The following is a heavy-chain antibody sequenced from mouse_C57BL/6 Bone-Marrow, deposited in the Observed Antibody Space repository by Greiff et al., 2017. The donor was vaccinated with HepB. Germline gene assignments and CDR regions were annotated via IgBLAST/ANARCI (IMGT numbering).Heavy chain of an antibody. CDR1: GYTFTSYW. V-gene: IGHV1-50*01. D-gene: IGHD1-1*01. CDR2: IDPSDSYT. J-gene: IGHJ3*01. CDR3: ASSSPFAY. Sequence: QVQLQQPGAELVKPGASVKLSCKASGYTFTSYWMQWVKQRPGQGLECIGEIDPSDSYTNYNQKFKGKATLTVDTSSSTAYMQLSSLTSEDSAVYYCASSSPFAYWGQGTLVTVSA.